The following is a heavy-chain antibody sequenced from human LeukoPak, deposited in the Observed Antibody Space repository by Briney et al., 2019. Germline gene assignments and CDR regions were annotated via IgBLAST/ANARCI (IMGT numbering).Heavy chain of an antibody. J-gene: IGHJ4*02. CDR3: ARDTSDSWYGIFGDY. CDR2: ISGNTGNT. Sequence: GASVKVSCKASGYSFIGYGISWVRQAPGQGLEWMGWISGNTGNTDYSEKFQGRVTMTKDTSTTTAYLELRGLRSDDTAMYYCARDTSDSWYGIFGDYWGQGTLVTVSS. D-gene: IGHD3-3*02. CDR1: GYSFIGYG. V-gene: IGHV1-18*01.